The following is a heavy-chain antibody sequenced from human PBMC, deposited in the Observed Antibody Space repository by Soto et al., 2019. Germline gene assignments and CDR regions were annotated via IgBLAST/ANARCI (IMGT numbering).Heavy chain of an antibody. CDR2: ISSSGGST. Sequence: GGSLRLSCAASGFTFSSYAMSWVRQAPGKGLEWVSDISSSGGSTYYADSVKGRFTISRDNSKNTLYLQMNSLRAEDTAVYYCAKLLVVPAPTGPADYWGQGTLVTVSS. V-gene: IGHV3-23*01. CDR3: AKLLVVPAPTGPADY. CDR1: GFTFSSYA. J-gene: IGHJ4*02. D-gene: IGHD2-2*01.